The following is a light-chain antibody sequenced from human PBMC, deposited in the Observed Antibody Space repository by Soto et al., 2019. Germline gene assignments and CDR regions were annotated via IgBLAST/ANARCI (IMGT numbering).Light chain of an antibody. CDR1: QSVSSN. Sequence: EIVMTQSPATLSVSPGERATLSCRASQSVSSNLAWYQQKPGQAPSLLIYGASTRATGIPARFSGSGSGTEFTLTISSLQSEDFAVYYCQHYNNWPPRYTFGQGTKLEIK. V-gene: IGKV3-15*01. CDR3: QHYNNWPPRYT. J-gene: IGKJ2*01. CDR2: GAS.